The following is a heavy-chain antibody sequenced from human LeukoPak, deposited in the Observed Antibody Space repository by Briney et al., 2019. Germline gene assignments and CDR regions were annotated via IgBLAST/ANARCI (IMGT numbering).Heavy chain of an antibody. CDR2: ISWNSGSI. CDR1: GFTFDNYA. J-gene: IGHJ4*02. V-gene: IGHV3-9*01. D-gene: IGHD6-19*01. Sequence: GRSLRLSCAASGFTFDNYAMHWVRQAPGKGLEWVSGISWNSGSIGYADSVKGRFTISRDNAKNSLDLQMNSLRVEDTAVYYCARGTETEQWLALTDYWGQGTLVTVSS. CDR3: ARGTETEQWLALTDY.